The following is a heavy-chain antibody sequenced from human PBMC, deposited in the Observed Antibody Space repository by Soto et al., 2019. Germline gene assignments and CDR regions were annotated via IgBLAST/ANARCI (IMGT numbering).Heavy chain of an antibody. CDR2: ISGSGGST. J-gene: IGHJ1*01. Sequence: GESLKISCAASGFTFSSYAMSWVRQAPGKGLEWVSAISGSGGSTYYADSGKGRFTISRDHSKNTLYLQMNRLRAEDTAVYYCAKPTTIGYCSGGSCYPPPYWGQGTLVTVSS. CDR1: GFTFSSYA. CDR3: AKPTTIGYCSGGSCYPPPY. D-gene: IGHD2-15*01. V-gene: IGHV3-23*01.